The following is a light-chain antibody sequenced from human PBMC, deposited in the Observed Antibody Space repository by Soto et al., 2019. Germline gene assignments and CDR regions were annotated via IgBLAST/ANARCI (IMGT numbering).Light chain of an antibody. J-gene: IGLJ1*01. CDR1: SSNIGSNT. V-gene: IGLV1-44*01. CDR2: SND. Sequence: QSVLTQPPSASGTPGQRVTISCSGSSSNIGSNTVNWYQQLPGTAPKLLIYSNDQRPSGVPDRFSGSKSGTSASLAISWLQSEDEADYYCAAWYGSLNGDVFGTGTKLTVL. CDR3: AAWYGSLNGDV.